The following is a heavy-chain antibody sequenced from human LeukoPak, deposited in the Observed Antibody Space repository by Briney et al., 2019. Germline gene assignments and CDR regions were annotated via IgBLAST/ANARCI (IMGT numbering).Heavy chain of an antibody. D-gene: IGHD1-26*01. V-gene: IGHV3-9*01. CDR3: AKDGGSYLWFDY. CDR1: GFTFSSYA. J-gene: IGHJ4*02. Sequence: GGSLRLSCVASGFTFSSYAMHWVRQAPGKGLEWVSGISWNSGSIGYADSVKGRFTISRDNAKNSLYLQMNSLRAEDTALYYCAKDGGSYLWFDYWGQGTLVTVSS. CDR2: ISWNSGSI.